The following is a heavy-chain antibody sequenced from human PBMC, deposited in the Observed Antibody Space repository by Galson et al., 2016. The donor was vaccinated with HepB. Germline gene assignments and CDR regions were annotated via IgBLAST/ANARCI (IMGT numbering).Heavy chain of an antibody. Sequence: SLRLSCATSGFTFSSYSMHWVRQAPGKGLEYVSTISGNGGSTYYADSVKGRFTISRDNSKSTLYLQMSGLRAEDTAVYYCAKVIGRDAYYYYGMDVWGQGTTVTVSS. CDR2: ISGNGGST. CDR1: GFTFSSYS. CDR3: AKVIGRDAYYYYGMDV. J-gene: IGHJ6*02. V-gene: IGHV3-64D*06. D-gene: IGHD2/OR15-2a*01.